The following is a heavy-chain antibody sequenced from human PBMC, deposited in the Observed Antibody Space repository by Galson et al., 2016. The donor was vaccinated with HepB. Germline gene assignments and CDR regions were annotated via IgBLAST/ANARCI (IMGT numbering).Heavy chain of an antibody. CDR2: IQEDGRAT. D-gene: IGHD3/OR15-3a*01. CDR1: GFAVSNNY. CDR3: ARGRSDFWGPSYNMDV. V-gene: IGHV3-7*03. J-gene: IGHJ6*04. Sequence: SLRLSCAASGFAVSNNYMMWVRQAPGKGLEWVANIQEDGRATYYVDSVKGRFTISRDNAENSLYLQLNSLRAEDTAVYYCARGRSDFWGPSYNMDVWGKGTTVTVSS.